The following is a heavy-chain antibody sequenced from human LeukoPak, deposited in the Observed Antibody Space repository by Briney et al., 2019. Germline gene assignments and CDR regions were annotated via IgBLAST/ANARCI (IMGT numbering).Heavy chain of an antibody. CDR3: ARQKLGYCSSTSCYSDY. V-gene: IGHV5-10-1*01. D-gene: IGHD2-2*01. Sequence: GALMRVSWKGSGYSFKKYWIRWVRQMQGKGLEWMGRIDPSDSYTNYSPSFQGHVTISADKSISTAYLQWSSLKASDTAMYYCARQKLGYCSSTSCYSDYWGQGTLVTVSS. J-gene: IGHJ4*02. CDR1: GYSFKKYW. CDR2: IDPSDSYT.